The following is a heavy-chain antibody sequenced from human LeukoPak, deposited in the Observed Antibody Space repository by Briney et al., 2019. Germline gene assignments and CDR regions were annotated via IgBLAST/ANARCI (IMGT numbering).Heavy chain of an antibody. CDR2: IYSGGST. Sequence: GGSLRLSCAASGFTVSSNYMSWVRQAPGKGLEWVSVIYSGGSTYYADSVKGRFTISRDNSKNTLYHQMNSLRAEDTAVYYCARVGYYGSGSYYKDYYYYGMDVWGKGTTVTVSS. V-gene: IGHV3-53*01. D-gene: IGHD3-10*01. CDR1: GFTVSSNY. J-gene: IGHJ6*04. CDR3: ARVGYYGSGSYYKDYYYYGMDV.